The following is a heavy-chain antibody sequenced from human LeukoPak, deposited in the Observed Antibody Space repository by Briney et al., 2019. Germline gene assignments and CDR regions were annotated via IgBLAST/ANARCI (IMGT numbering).Heavy chain of an antibody. CDR2: IWYDGSNK. Sequence: GGSLRLSCAASGFTFSSYGMHWVRQAPGKGLEWVAVIWYDGSNKYYADSVKGRFTISRDNSKNTLYLQMNSLRAEDTAVYYCARDRRVRDIVVVPAAMKPYYYYGMDVWGQGTTVTVSS. D-gene: IGHD2-2*01. CDR1: GFTFSSYG. J-gene: IGHJ6*02. V-gene: IGHV3-33*01. CDR3: ARDRRVRDIVVVPAAMKPYYYYGMDV.